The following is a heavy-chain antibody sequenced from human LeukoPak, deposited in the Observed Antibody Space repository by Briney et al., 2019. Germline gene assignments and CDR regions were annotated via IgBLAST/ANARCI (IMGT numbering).Heavy chain of an antibody. CDR3: ATPPPEYYDFWSGYLQGNYFDY. CDR2: ISGSGGST. D-gene: IGHD3-3*01. CDR1: GFTFDNFA. J-gene: IGHJ4*02. Sequence: PGGSLRLSCAPSGFTFDNFAMTWVRQAPGKGLEWVSAISGSGGSTYYADSVKGRFTISRDNSKNTLYLQMNSLRAEDTAVYYCATPPPEYYDFWSGYLQGNYFDYWGQGTLVTVSS. V-gene: IGHV3-23*01.